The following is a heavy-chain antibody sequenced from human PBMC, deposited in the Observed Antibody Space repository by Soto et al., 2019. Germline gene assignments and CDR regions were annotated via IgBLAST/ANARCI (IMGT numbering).Heavy chain of an antibody. D-gene: IGHD6-13*01. CDR1: GGSISSYY. CDR2: IYYSGST. CDR3: ARALSSSWYLFDY. J-gene: IGHJ4*02. V-gene: IGHV4-59*01. Sequence: SETLSLTCTVSGGSISSYYWSWIRQPPGKGLEWIGYIYYSGSTNYNPSLKSRVTISVDTSKNQFSLKLSPVTAADTAVYYCARALSSSWYLFDYWGQGTLVTVSS.